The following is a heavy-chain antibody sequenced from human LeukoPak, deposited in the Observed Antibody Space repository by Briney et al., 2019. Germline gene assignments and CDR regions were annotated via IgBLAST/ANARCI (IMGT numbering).Heavy chain of an antibody. CDR1: GYTFTDYY. V-gene: IGHV1-18*04. Sequence: GASVKVSCKASGYTFTDYYMHWVRQAPGQGLEWMGWISAYNGNTNYAQKLQGRVTMTTDTSASTAYMELRSLRSDDTAVYYCARDGKTWTDAFDIWGQGTMVTVSS. CDR2: ISAYNGNT. J-gene: IGHJ3*02. D-gene: IGHD1-26*01. CDR3: ARDGKTWTDAFDI.